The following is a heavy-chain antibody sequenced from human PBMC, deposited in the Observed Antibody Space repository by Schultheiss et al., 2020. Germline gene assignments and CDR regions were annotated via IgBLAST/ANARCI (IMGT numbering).Heavy chain of an antibody. CDR2: IIPIFGTA. D-gene: IGHD1-7*01. Sequence: VKVSCKASGGTFSSYAISWVRQAPGQGLEWMGRIIPIFGTANYAQKFQGRVTITADESTSTAYMELSSLRSEDTAVYYCARGSITGTTSSLYYYYYGMDVWGQGTTVNVYS. CDR3: ARGSITGTTSSLYYYYYGMDV. J-gene: IGHJ6*02. V-gene: IGHV1-69*15. CDR1: GGTFSSYA.